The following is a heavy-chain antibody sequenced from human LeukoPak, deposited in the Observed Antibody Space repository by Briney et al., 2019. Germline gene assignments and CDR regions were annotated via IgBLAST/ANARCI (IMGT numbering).Heavy chain of an antibody. J-gene: IGHJ4*02. CDR3: ARGKSRGSHIDY. Sequence: SETLSLTCTVSAYSISSGYYWGWIRQPPGKGLDWIGSIYHSGSTYYNPSLKSRVTISVDTSKNQFSLKLSPVTAADTAVYYCARGKSRGSHIDYWGQGTLVTVSS. V-gene: IGHV4-38-2*02. D-gene: IGHD1-26*01. CDR2: IYHSGST. CDR1: AYSISSGYY.